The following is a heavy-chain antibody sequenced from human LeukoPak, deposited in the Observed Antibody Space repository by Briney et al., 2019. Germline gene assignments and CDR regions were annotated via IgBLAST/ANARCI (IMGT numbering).Heavy chain of an antibody. CDR1: GFTFSSYG. CDR3: ARSTGRTYYFDY. CDR2: IWYDGSNK. V-gene: IGHV3-33*01. Sequence: GRSLRLSCAAFGFTFSSYGMHWVRQAPGKGLEWVAVIWYDGSNKYYADSVKGRFTISRDNSKNTLYLQMNSLRAEDTAVYYCARSTGRTYYFDYWGQGTLVTVSS. J-gene: IGHJ4*02. D-gene: IGHD1-1*01.